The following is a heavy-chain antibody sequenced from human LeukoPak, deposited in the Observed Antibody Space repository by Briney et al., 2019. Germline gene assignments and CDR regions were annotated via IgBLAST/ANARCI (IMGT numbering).Heavy chain of an antibody. V-gene: IGHV1-46*01. Sequence: GASVKVSCKASGYTFTSYYMHWVRQAPGQGLEWRGIINPSGGSTSYAQKFQGRVTMTRDTSTSTVYMELSSLRSEDTAVYYCARDLTYYDILTGYYSRYYFDYWGQGTLVTVSS. CDR2: INPSGGST. CDR3: ARDLTYYDILTGYYSRYYFDY. CDR1: GYTFTSYY. D-gene: IGHD3-9*01. J-gene: IGHJ4*02.